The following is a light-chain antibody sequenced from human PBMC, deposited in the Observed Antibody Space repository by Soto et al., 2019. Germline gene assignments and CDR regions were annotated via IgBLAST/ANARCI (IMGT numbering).Light chain of an antibody. CDR1: TSNVGNNA. V-gene: IGLV1-36*01. CDR3: AAWDDSLNVAV. CDR2: YDD. Sequence: QSVLTQPPSVSEAPRQRVTISCSGSTSNVGNNAVSWYQQVPGKAPKLLMYYDDVLPSGVSDRFSGSKSGTSASLAISGLQSEDEADYHCAAWDDSLNVAVFGGGTQLNVL. J-gene: IGLJ7*01.